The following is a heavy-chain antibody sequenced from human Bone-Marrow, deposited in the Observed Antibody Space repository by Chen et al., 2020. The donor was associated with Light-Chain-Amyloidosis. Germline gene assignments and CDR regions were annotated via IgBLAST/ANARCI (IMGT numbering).Heavy chain of an antibody. V-gene: IGHV5-51*01. J-gene: IGHJ4*02. D-gene: IGHD5-12*01. Sequence: EVQLEQSGPEVKKPGESLKISCKGSGYTFPNYWLGWWRQMPGKGLEWMGVIYPDDSDARYSPSFEGQVTISADKSITTAYLQWRSLKASDTAMYYCARRRDGYNFDYWGQGTLVTVSS. CDR1: GYTFPNYW. CDR2: IYPDDSDA. CDR3: ARRRDGYNFDY.